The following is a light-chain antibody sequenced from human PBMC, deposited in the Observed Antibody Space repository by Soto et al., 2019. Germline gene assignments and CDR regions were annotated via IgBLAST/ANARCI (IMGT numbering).Light chain of an antibody. CDR1: QSVSSY. CDR3: QQRSNWPPIT. Sequence: EIVLTQSPATLSLSPGERATLSCRASQSVSSYLAWYQQKPGQAPRLLIYDASNRATGIPARFSGSGSGTDFPLTISSLEPEDFAVYYGQQRSNWPPITVGQGTRLEIK. V-gene: IGKV3-11*01. CDR2: DAS. J-gene: IGKJ5*01.